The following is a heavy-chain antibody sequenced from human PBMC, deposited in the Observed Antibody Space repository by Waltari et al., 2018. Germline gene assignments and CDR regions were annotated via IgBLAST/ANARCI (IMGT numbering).Heavy chain of an antibody. D-gene: IGHD3-3*01. CDR1: GYSFTSYW. V-gene: IGHV1-8*03. CDR2: RNPNSVNT. J-gene: IGHJ3*02. Sequence: VQLVQSGAEVKKPGESLKISCKGSGYSFTSYWIGWVRQMPGKGLEWMGWRNPNSVNTGYAQKFQGRVTITRNTSISTAYMELSSLRSEDTAVYYCASLGRFDAFDIWGQGTMVTVSS. CDR3: ASLGRFDAFDI.